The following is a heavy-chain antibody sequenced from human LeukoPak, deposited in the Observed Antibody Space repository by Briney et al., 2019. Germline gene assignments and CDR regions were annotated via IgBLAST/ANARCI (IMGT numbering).Heavy chain of an antibody. Sequence: GGSLRLSCAASGFTFSSYEMNWVRQAPGKGLEWVSYISSSGNSIYYADSVKGRFTISRVNAKNSLYLQMNSLRAEDTAVYYRAREGSSGSPWVDYWGQGTLVTVSS. J-gene: IGHJ4*02. CDR2: ISSSGNSI. CDR3: AREGSSGSPWVDY. V-gene: IGHV3-48*03. CDR1: GFTFSSYE. D-gene: IGHD6-19*01.